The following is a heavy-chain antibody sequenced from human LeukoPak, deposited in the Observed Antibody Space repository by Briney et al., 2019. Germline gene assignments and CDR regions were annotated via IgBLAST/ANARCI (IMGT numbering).Heavy chain of an antibody. CDR3: ARAHYDYIWGSYRPLDAFDI. CDR2: MSPNSGNT. V-gene: IGHV1-8*01. J-gene: IGHJ3*02. D-gene: IGHD3-16*02. Sequence: ASVKVSCKASGYTFTSYDINWVRQATGQGLEWMGWMSPNSGNTGYAQKFQGRVTMTRNTSISTAYMELSSLRSEDTAVYYCARAHYDYIWGSYRPLDAFDIWGQGTMVTVSS. CDR1: GYTFTSYD.